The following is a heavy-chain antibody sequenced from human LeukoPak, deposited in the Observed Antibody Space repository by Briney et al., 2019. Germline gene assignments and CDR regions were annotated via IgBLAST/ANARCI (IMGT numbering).Heavy chain of an antibody. CDR2: IYTSGST. J-gene: IGHJ4*02. V-gene: IGHV4-4*07. D-gene: IGHD3-9*01. Sequence: SETLSLTCTVSGGSISSYYWSWIRQPAGKGLEWIGRIYTSGSTNYNPSLKSRVTMSVDTSKNQFSLKLSSVTAADTAVYYCAREISDILTGYPYYFDYWGQGTLVTVSS. CDR1: GGSISSYY. CDR3: AREISDILTGYPYYFDY.